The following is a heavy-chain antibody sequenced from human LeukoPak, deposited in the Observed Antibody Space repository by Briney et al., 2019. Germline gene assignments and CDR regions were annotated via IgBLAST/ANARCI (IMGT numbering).Heavy chain of an antibody. CDR3: ARAPYYYDSSGYPEGS. V-gene: IGHV3-53*01. J-gene: IGHJ4*02. Sequence: GGSLRLSCAASGLTVSSNYMSWVRQAPGNGLEWVSVIYSGGFTYYADSVKGRFTISRDNSKNTLYLQMNNLRAEDTAVYYCARAPYYYDSSGYPEGSGGQGTLVTVSS. D-gene: IGHD3-22*01. CDR1: GLTVSSNY. CDR2: IYSGGFT.